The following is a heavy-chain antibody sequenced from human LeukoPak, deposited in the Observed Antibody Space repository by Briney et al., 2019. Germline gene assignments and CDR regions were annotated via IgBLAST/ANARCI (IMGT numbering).Heavy chain of an antibody. CDR1: GYTFTSYG. CDR3: ARPLPEYYGSGSAFDY. J-gene: IGHJ4*02. Sequence: GASEKVSCEASGYTFTSYGISWVRQAPGQGLEWMGWISAYNGNTNYAQKLQGRVAMTTDTSTSTAYMELRSLRSDDTAVYYCARPLPEYYGSGSAFDYWGQGTLVTVSS. V-gene: IGHV1-18*01. D-gene: IGHD3-10*01. CDR2: ISAYNGNT.